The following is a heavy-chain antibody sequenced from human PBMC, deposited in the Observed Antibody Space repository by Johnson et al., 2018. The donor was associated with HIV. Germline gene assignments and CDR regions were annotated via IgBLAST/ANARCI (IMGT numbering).Heavy chain of an antibody. CDR2: ISYDGSNK. Sequence: QVQLVESGGGVVQPGRSLRLSCAASGFTFSSYAMHWVRQAPGKGLEWVAVISYDGSNKYHADSVKGRFTISRDNSKNTLYLQMNSLRAEDTAVYYCARGAPPTWYSSSWRGGAFDIWCQGTMVTVSS. D-gene: IGHD6-13*01. V-gene: IGHV3-30-3*01. CDR1: GFTFSSYA. J-gene: IGHJ3*02. CDR3: ARGAPPTWYSSSWRGGAFDI.